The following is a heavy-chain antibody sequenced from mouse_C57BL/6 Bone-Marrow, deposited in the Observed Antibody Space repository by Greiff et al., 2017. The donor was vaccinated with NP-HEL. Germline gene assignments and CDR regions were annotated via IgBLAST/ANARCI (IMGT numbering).Heavy chain of an antibody. J-gene: IGHJ2*01. Sequence: EVQLQESGAELVKPGASVKLSCTASGFNIKDYYMHWVKQRTEQGLEWIGRIDPEDGETKYAPKFQGKATITADTSSNTAYLQLSSLTSEDTAVYYCARWEYYFDYWGQGTTRTVSS. V-gene: IGHV14-2*01. CDR3: ARWEYYFDY. CDR1: GFNIKDYY. D-gene: IGHD4-1*01. CDR2: IDPEDGET.